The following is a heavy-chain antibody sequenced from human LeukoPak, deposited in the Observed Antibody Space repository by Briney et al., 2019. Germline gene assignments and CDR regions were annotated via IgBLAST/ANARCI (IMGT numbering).Heavy chain of an antibody. CDR1: GFTFSSYA. V-gene: IGHV3-30-3*01. J-gene: IGHJ1*01. CDR3: AREAAAIGLGYFQH. CDR2: ISYDGSNK. D-gene: IGHD2-2*01. Sequence: GGSLRLSCAASGFTFSSYAMHWVRQAPGKGLEWVAVISYDGSNKYYADSVKGRFTISRDNSKNTLYLQMNSLRAEDTAVYYCAREAAAIGLGYFQHWGQGTLVTVSS.